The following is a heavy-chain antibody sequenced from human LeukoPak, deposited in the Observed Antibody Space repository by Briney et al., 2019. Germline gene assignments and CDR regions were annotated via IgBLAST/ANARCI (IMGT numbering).Heavy chain of an antibody. CDR2: IKQDGSEK. CDR3: ARDRGSSGRLGRFDN. V-gene: IGHV3-7*01. CDR1: GFTLSTYW. Sequence: PGGSLRLSCAASGFTLSTYWMTWVRQATGKGLEWVANIKQDGSEKYYVDSVKGRFTISRDNAKKLLYLQMNSLRVEDTAVYYCARDRGSSGRLGRFDNWGQGTLVTVSP. J-gene: IGHJ4*02. D-gene: IGHD6-19*01.